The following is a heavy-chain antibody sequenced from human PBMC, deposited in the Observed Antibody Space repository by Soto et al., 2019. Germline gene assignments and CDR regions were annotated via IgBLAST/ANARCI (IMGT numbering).Heavy chain of an antibody. V-gene: IGHV3-30*18. D-gene: IGHD3-10*01. J-gene: IGHJ4*02. Sequence: LRLSCAASGFTFSSYGMHWVRQAPGKGLEWAAIISFDGSNKYYADSVKGRFTISRDNSKNTLYLQMNSLRAEDTAVYYCAKHLYGSGSYYFDYWGQGTLVTVSS. CDR3: AKHLYGSGSYYFDY. CDR1: GFTFSSYG. CDR2: ISFDGSNK.